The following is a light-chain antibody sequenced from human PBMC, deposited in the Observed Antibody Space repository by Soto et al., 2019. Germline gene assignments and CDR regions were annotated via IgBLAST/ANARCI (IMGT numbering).Light chain of an antibody. CDR1: QSILFTSNNKTS. J-gene: IGKJ2*01. Sequence: DIVMTQSPDSLAVSLGERATINCRSSQSILFTSNNKTSLGWYQQKPGQPPKLLIYWASIRESGVPDRFSGSASRTDFSLTISSLQPEDVAVYYCQQYYSTPNTFGQGTKLEIK. CDR3: QQYYSTPNT. V-gene: IGKV4-1*01. CDR2: WAS.